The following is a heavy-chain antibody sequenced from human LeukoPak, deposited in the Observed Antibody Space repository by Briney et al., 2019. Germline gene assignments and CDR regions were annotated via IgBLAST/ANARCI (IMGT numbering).Heavy chain of an antibody. J-gene: IGHJ6*02. D-gene: IGHD2-15*01. CDR3: ARGGGYCSGGSCYIPYYYYYGMDV. Sequence: SQTLSLTCTVSGGSISSGGYYWRWIRQHPGKGLEWIGYIYYSGSTYHNPSLKSRVTISVDTSKNQSSLKLTSVTAADTAVYYCARGGGYCSGGSCYIPYYYYYGMDVWGQGTTVTVSS. CDR2: IYYSGST. CDR1: GGSISSGGYY. V-gene: IGHV4-31*03.